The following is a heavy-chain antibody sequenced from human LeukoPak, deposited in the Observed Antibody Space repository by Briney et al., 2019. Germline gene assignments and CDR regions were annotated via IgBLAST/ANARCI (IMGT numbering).Heavy chain of an antibody. V-gene: IGHV4-38-2*01. Sequence: PSETLSLTCAVSGYSISSGYYWGWIRQPPGKGLEWIGSIYHSGSTYYNPSLKSRVTISVDTSKNQFSLKLSSVTAADTAVYYCARLDSSGWYPLAWFDPCGRGTLVTVSS. CDR3: ARLDSSGWYPLAWFDP. D-gene: IGHD6-19*01. CDR1: GYSISSGYY. J-gene: IGHJ5*02. CDR2: IYHSGST.